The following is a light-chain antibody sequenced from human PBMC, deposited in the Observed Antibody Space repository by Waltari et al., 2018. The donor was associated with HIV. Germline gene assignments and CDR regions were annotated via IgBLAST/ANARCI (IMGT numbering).Light chain of an antibody. CDR2: YDS. CDR1: NIGNKN. V-gene: IGLV3-21*01. J-gene: IGLJ2*01. CDR3: QVWDSSSVVV. Sequence: SYVLTQPPSVSVAPGKTARITCGGNNIGNKNVHWYQQKPGQAPVLVIYYDSDRPSGMPERFSGSNSGNTATLTISRVEAGDEADYHCQVWDSSSVVVFGGGTKLTVL.